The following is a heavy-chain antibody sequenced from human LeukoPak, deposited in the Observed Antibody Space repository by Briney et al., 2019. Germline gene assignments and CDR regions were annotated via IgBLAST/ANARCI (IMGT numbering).Heavy chain of an antibody. J-gene: IGHJ6*03. D-gene: IGHD3-9*01. Sequence: SETLSLTCTVSGASISSYYWSWIRQPPGKGLEWIGYIYYSGSTNYNPSLKSRVTISVDTSKNQFSLKLSSVTAADTAVYYCAALTGSYMDVWGKGTTVTVSS. CDR2: IYYSGST. CDR3: AALTGSYMDV. CDR1: GASISSYY. V-gene: IGHV4-59*01.